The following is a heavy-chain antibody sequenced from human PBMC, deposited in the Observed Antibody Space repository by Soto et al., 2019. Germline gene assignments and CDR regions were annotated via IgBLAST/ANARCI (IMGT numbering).Heavy chain of an antibody. CDR2: IKQDGSEK. CDR1: GFTFSSYW. Sequence: EVQLVESGGGLVQPGGSLRLSCAASGFTFSSYWMSWVRQAPGKGLEWVANIKQDGSEKYYVDSVKGRFTISRDNAKNSLYLQMNSLRAEDTAVYYCARARQVRFLEWLPPDMDVCGKGTTVTVSS. V-gene: IGHV3-7*01. CDR3: ARARQVRFLEWLPPDMDV. J-gene: IGHJ6*03. D-gene: IGHD3-3*01.